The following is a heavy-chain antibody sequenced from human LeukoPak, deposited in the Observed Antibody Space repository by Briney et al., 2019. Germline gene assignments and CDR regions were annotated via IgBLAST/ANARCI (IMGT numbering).Heavy chain of an antibody. CDR3: ARDQGAMVRGTRINDAFDI. CDR2: INPNSGGT. V-gene: IGHV1-2*02. Sequence: ASVKVSCKASGYTFTDYYMHWVRQAPGQGLEWMGWINPNSGGTNYAQRFQGGVTMTTDTSISTAYMELSSLRSDDTAIYYCARDQGAMVRGTRINDAFDIWGQGTMVTVSS. D-gene: IGHD3-10*01. CDR1: GYTFTDYY. J-gene: IGHJ3*02.